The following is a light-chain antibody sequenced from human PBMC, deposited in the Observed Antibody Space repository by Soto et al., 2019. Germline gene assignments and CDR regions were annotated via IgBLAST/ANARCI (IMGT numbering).Light chain of an antibody. V-gene: IGLV2-8*01. Sequence: QSVLTQPPSASGSPGQSVTISCTGTSSDAGGYNYVSWYQQHPGKAPKLMIYEVSKRPSGVPDRFSGSKSGNTASLTVSGLQAEDEADYYCSSYVGSNNLVFGTGTKVTVL. CDR3: SSYVGSNNLV. CDR1: SSDAGGYNY. CDR2: EVS. J-gene: IGLJ1*01.